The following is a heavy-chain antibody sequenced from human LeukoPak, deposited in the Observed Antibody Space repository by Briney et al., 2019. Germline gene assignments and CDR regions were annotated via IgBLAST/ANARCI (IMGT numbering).Heavy chain of an antibody. Sequence: GGSLRLSCAASGFTLSSYAMSWVRQAPGKGLEWVANIKQDGSEKYYVDSVKGRFTISRDNAKNSLYLQMNSLRAEDTAVYYCARVDRIAAAPDAFDIWAKGQWSPSLQ. CDR3: ARVDRIAAAPDAFDI. CDR2: IKQDGSEK. CDR1: GFTLSSYA. V-gene: IGHV3-7*01. J-gene: IGHJ3*02. D-gene: IGHD6-13*01.